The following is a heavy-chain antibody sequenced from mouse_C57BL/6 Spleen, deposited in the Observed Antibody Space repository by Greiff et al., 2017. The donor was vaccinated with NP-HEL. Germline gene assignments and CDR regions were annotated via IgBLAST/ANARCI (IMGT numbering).Heavy chain of an antibody. Sequence: VQRVESGAELVKPGASVKISCKASGYAFSSYWMNWVKQRPGKGLEWIGQIYPGDGDTNYNGKFKGKATLTADKSSSTAYMQLCSLTSEDSAVYFCARQITTVVATDYWGQGTTLTVSS. V-gene: IGHV1-80*01. J-gene: IGHJ2*01. CDR3: ARQITTVVATDY. CDR2: IYPGDGDT. D-gene: IGHD1-1*01. CDR1: GYAFSSYW.